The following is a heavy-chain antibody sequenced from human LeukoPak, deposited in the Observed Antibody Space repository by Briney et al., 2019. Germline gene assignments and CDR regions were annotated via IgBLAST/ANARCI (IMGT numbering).Heavy chain of an antibody. D-gene: IGHD6-19*01. Sequence: ASVKVSCKASGGTFSSHGISWVRQAPGQGLEWMGRVIPTFNIRNYAQKFQGRVTITADKSTSTGYMELSSLRSEDTALYYCARDLPSPVAGKNYFDSWGQGTLVIVSS. CDR3: ARDLPSPVAGKNYFDS. J-gene: IGHJ4*02. CDR2: VIPTFNIR. V-gene: IGHV1-69*04. CDR1: GGTFSSHG.